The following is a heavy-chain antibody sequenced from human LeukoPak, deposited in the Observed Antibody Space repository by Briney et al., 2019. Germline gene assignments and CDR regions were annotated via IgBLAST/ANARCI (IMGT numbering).Heavy chain of an antibody. V-gene: IGHV6-1*01. CDR3: ASSLISGSFRFDY. CDR2: TYYRSKWYN. J-gene: IGHJ4*02. D-gene: IGHD1-26*01. CDR1: GDSVSTNSAA. Sequence: SQTLSLTCAISGDSVSTNSAAWNWIRQSPSRGLEWLGRTYYRSKWYNDYAVSVKSRMTINPDTSKNQFSLQLNSVTPVDTAVYYCASSLISGSFRFDYWGQGTLVTVSS.